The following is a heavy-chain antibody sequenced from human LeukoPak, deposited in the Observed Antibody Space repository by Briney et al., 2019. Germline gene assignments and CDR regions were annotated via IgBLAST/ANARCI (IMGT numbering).Heavy chain of an antibody. Sequence: SVKVSFKASGFTFTSSAMQWVRQARGQRLEWIGWIVVGSGNTNYAQKFQERVTITRDMSTSTAYMELSSLRSEDTAVYYCAAHSGSYYYFDYWGEGALVTVSS. CDR3: AAHSGSYYYFDY. J-gene: IGHJ4*02. D-gene: IGHD1-26*01. CDR2: IVVGSGNT. V-gene: IGHV1-58*02. CDR1: GFTFTSSA.